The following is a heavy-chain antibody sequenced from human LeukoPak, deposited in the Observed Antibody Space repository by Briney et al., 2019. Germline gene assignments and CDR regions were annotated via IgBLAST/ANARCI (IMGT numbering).Heavy chain of an antibody. V-gene: IGHV1-69*04. Sequence: SVKVSCKASGGTFSSYAISWVRQAPGQGLEWMGRIIPILGIANYAQKFQGRVTITADKSTSTAYMELSSLRSEDTAVYYCARVRGVYSGSYRGAFDIWGQGTMVTVSS. CDR1: GGTFSSYA. CDR2: IIPILGIA. J-gene: IGHJ3*02. D-gene: IGHD1-26*01. CDR3: ARVRGVYSGSYRGAFDI.